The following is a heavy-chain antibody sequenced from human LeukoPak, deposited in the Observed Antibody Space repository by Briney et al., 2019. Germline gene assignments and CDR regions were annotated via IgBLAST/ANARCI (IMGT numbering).Heavy chain of an antibody. CDR3: ALGYDSSAYYPFNY. J-gene: IGHJ4*02. Sequence: SGTLSLTCVVSGGSLSTHHWSWVRQSPGRGLEWIGYISERGGTNYNPSLKSRVNISVDTSKNQFSQMLTSVPAADPAVYYRALGYDSSAYYPFNYWAQGTLLTVSS. CDR1: GGSLSTHH. D-gene: IGHD3-22*01. V-gene: IGHV4-59*11. CDR2: ISERGGT.